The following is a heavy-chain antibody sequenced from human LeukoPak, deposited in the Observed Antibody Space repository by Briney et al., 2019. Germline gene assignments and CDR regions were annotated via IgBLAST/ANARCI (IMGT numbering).Heavy chain of an antibody. V-gene: IGHV3-23*01. CDR3: AKVYYYDSSGYYPLTVFDY. Sequence: GGSLRLSCAASGFTFSSYGMNWVRQAPGKGLEWVSGISGSGDNIYYADSVKGRFTISRDNSKNTLYLQMNSLRAEDTAVYYCAKVYYYDSSGYYPLTVFDYWGQGTLVTVSS. D-gene: IGHD3-22*01. J-gene: IGHJ4*02. CDR2: ISGSGDNI. CDR1: GFTFSSYG.